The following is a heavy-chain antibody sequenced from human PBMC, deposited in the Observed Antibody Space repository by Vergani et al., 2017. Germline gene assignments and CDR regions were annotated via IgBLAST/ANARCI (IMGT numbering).Heavy chain of an antibody. CDR2: ISSRSTYT. V-gene: IGHV3-21*04. J-gene: IGHJ6*02. CDR1: GFTFSSYS. D-gene: IGHD5-12*01. CDR3: AKANPRNSGYDYLYYYHAMDV. Sequence: EVQLVESGGGLVKPGGSLRLSCAASGFTFSSYSMNWVRQAPGKGLEWVSSISSRSTYTYYADSVKGRFTISRDSSKNTLYLQMNSLSAGDTAVYYCAKANPRNSGYDYLYYYHAMDVWGQGTTVTVSS.